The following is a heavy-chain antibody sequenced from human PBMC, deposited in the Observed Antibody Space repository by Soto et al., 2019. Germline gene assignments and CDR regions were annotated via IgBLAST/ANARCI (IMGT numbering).Heavy chain of an antibody. CDR2: ISYDGGLQ. D-gene: IGHD5-18*01. CDR1: GFTFTSYG. CDR3: VSDRGYGHASVPYS. Sequence: QAHLVESGGGVVQPGRSLRLSCAASGFTFTSYGMHWVRQAPGPRLEWVAVISYDGGLQHYSDSVKGRFTISRDNSKNMVLLERNSLRAEDTAVYYCVSDRGYGHASVPYSWGQGTLVSVSS. J-gene: IGHJ4*02. V-gene: IGHV3-30*03.